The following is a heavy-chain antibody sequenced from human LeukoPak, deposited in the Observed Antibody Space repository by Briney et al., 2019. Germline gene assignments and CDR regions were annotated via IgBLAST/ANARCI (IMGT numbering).Heavy chain of an antibody. V-gene: IGHV4-59*12. D-gene: IGHD3-3*01. Sequence: PSETLSLTCTVSGGSISSYYWSWIRQPPGKGLEWIGYIYYSGSTNYNPSLKSRVTISVDTSKNQFSLKLSSVTAADTAVYYCARGRTRLRFLAWGQGTLVTVSS. CDR1: GGSISSYY. CDR3: ARGRTRLRFLA. J-gene: IGHJ4*02. CDR2: IYYSGST.